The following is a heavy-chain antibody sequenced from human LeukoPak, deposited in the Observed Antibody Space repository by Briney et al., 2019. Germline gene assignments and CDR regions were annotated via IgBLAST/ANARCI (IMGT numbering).Heavy chain of an antibody. J-gene: IGHJ4*02. D-gene: IGHD6-13*01. CDR3: TTGMYSSSWYGDFDY. Sequence: GGSLRLSCAASGFTFSSYAMSWVRQAPGKGLEWVSAISGSGGSTYYADSVKGRFTISRDNSKNTLYLQMNSQKTEDTAVYYCTTGMYSSSWYGDFDYWGQGTLVTVSS. CDR2: ISGSGGST. V-gene: IGHV3-23*01. CDR1: GFTFSSYA.